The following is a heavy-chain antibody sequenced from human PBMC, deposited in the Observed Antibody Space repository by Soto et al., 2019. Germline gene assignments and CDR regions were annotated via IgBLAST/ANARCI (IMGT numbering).Heavy chain of an antibody. CDR1: GFTFSGHW. J-gene: IGHJ3*02. D-gene: IGHD2-2*01. Sequence: EVQLVESGGDLVQPGGALRLSLAASGFTFSGHWMHWVRQVPGKGLEWVSRFNTDGGSSAYADSVKGRFTISRDNAKNTLYLQMNGLRAEDTAVYYCAREAGYCSRTSCYRRAFDTWGQGTTVTVSS. V-gene: IGHV3-74*03. CDR2: FNTDGGSS. CDR3: AREAGYCSRTSCYRRAFDT.